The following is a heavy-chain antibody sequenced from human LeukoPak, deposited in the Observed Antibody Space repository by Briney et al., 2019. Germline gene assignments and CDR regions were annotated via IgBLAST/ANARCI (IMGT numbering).Heavy chain of an antibody. CDR1: GGSFSGYY. CDR2: INHSGST. V-gene: IGHV4-34*01. CDR3: ARVAAAGTSYDY. J-gene: IGHJ4*02. D-gene: IGHD6-13*01. Sequence: SETLSLTCAVYGGSFSGYYWSWIRQSPGKGLEWIGEINHSGSTNYNPSLKSRVTISVDTSKNQFSLKLSSVTAADTAVYYCARVAAAGTSYDYWGQGTLVTVSS.